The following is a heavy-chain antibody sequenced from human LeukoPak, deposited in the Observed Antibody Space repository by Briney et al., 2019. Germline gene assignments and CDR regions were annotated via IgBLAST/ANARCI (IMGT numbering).Heavy chain of an antibody. CDR3: SRENGAFSPFGY. D-gene: IGHD3-10*01. V-gene: IGHV4-4*02. J-gene: IGHJ4*02. CDR1: GGAISNTSW. CDR2: ISLTGLT. Sequence: SGTLSLTCSVSGGAISNTSWRSWVRQPPGQGLEWIGEISLTGLTHYNPSFESRVPVSLGKSTNQPSLNLTSVSAPDTAVYYCSRENGAFSPFGYWGQGILVTV.